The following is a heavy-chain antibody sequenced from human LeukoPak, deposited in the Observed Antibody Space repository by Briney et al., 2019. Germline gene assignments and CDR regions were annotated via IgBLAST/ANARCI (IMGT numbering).Heavy chain of an antibody. V-gene: IGHV3-30-3*01. CDR3: ANSVAPFDY. D-gene: IGHD3-10*01. CDR2: ISYDGSNK. Sequence: GGSLRLSCAASGFTFSSYAMHWVRQAPGKGLEWVAVISYDGSNKYYADSVKGRFTISRDNSKNTLYLQMNSLRAEDTAVYYCANSVAPFDYWGQGTLVTVSS. CDR1: GFTFSSYA. J-gene: IGHJ4*02.